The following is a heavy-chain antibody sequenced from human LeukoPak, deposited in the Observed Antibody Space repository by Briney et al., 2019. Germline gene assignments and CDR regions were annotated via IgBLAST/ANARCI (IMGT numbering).Heavy chain of an antibody. CDR1: GGTFSSYA. Sequence: VASVKVSCKASGGTFSSYAISWVRQAPGQGLELMRGIIPIFGTANYAQKFQGRVTITTDESTSTAYMELSSLRSEDTAVYYCAREGYCSGGSCYSRGYYFDYWGQGTLVTVSS. CDR2: IIPIFGTA. V-gene: IGHV1-69*05. CDR3: AREGYCSGGSCYSRGYYFDY. J-gene: IGHJ4*02. D-gene: IGHD2-15*01.